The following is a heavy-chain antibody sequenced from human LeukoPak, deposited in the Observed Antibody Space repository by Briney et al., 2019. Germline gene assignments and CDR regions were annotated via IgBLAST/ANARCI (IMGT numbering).Heavy chain of an antibody. CDR1: GFTFSSYG. CDR2: IQYEGSNK. CDR3: AKDAALYCSGGSCYSGNSREFDY. D-gene: IGHD2-15*01. Sequence: GGSLRLSYAASGFTFSSYGMHWVRRAPARGLGGVAVIQYEGSNKYYADSVKGRFTISRDNSKNTLYLQMNSLRAEDTAVYYCAKDAALYCSGGSCYSGNSREFDYWGQGTLVTVSS. V-gene: IGHV3-30*18. J-gene: IGHJ4*02.